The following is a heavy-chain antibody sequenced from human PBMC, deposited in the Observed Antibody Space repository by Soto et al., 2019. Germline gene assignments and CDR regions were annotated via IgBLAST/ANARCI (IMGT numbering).Heavy chain of an antibody. Sequence: GGSLRLSCAASGFTVSSYAMSWVRQAPGKGLEWVSAISGSGGSTYYADSVKGRFTSSRDNSKNTLFLEMNSLRAEDTAVYYCATDPYYDYIWGSYRHDYWGQGTLVTVSS. D-gene: IGHD3-16*02. J-gene: IGHJ4*02. V-gene: IGHV3-23*01. CDR2: ISGSGGST. CDR1: GFTVSSYA. CDR3: ATDPYYDYIWGSYRHDY.